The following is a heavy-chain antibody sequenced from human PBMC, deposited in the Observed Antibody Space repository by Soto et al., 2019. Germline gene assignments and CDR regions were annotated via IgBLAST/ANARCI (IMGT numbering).Heavy chain of an antibody. V-gene: IGHV4-59*02. Sequence: PSETLSLTCSFSGDSVTSNYLTWIRQSPEKGLEWIGYMHYTGFSHYNPSLKSRLTISVDKSKNQFTLQLTSVTVADTAVYYCAKSLVAPRGMSYYYYYMDVWGKGTTVTVS. CDR2: MHYTGFS. CDR1: GDSVTSNY. D-gene: IGHD5-12*01. CDR3: AKSLVAPRGMSYYYYYMDV. J-gene: IGHJ6*03.